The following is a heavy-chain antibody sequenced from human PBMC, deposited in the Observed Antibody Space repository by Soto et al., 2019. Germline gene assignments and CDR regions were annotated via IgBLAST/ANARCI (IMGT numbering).Heavy chain of an antibody. V-gene: IGHV1-69*06. Sequence: QVQLVQSGAEVKKPGSSVKVSCKASGGTFSSYAISWVRQAPGQGLEWMGGIIPIFGTANYAQKFQGRVTITADKSTSTAYMELSSLRSEDTAVYYCARNFYDFWGGYYPPTFDYWGQGTLVTVSS. J-gene: IGHJ4*02. D-gene: IGHD3-3*01. CDR3: ARNFYDFWGGYYPPTFDY. CDR2: IIPIFGTA. CDR1: GGTFSSYA.